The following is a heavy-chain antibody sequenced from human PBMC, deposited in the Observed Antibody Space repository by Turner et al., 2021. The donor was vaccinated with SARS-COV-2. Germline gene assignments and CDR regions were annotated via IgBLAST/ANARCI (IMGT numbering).Heavy chain of an antibody. CDR2: TSDNGSNK. CDR3: AKQQGRYSNPVEYFDY. Sequence: QVQLVESGGGVFKPGRSLRLSCSASGFTFSSYVMHWVRQAPDRWLEWAAVTSDNGSNKYDADSVNSRITISRDKSKNTVYIQRANLRAEDTAVYYFAKQQGRYSNPVEYFDYWGQGTLVTVSS. CDR1: GFTFSSYV. D-gene: IGHD4-4*01. V-gene: IGHV3-30*18. J-gene: IGHJ4*02.